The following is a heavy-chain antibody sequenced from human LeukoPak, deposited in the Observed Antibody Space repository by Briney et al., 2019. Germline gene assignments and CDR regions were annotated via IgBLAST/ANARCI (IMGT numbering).Heavy chain of an antibody. CDR1: GFSFSSHA. V-gene: IGHV3-23*01. CDR3: PRDPFDY. J-gene: IGHJ4*02. D-gene: IGHD5-24*01. CDR2: ISRSGDST. Sequence: GGSLRLSCGASGFSFSSHAMNWVRQAPGKGLEWVSLISRSGDSTYYADSAKGRFTISRDNSKNTLYLQMNSLRAEDTGVYYCPRDPFDYWGQGTLVTVSS.